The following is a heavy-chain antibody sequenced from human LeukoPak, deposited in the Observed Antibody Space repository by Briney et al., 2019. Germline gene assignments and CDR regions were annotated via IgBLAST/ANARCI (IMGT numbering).Heavy chain of an antibody. J-gene: IGHJ3*01. CDR1: GFAFRDYA. CDR3: GKDPNGDYVGAFDF. CDR2: FRGTGGTP. V-gene: IGHV3-23*01. D-gene: IGHD4-17*01. Sequence: PGGSLRLSCAASGFAFRDYALVWARQAPGKALEWISAFRGTGGTPYYAASVKGRCTISRDNSRNTVYLKMNSLRAEHTAVYICGKDPNGDYVGAFDFWVPGTMVTVSS.